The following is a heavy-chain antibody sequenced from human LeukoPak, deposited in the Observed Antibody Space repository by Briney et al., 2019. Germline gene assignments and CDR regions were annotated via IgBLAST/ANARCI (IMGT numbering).Heavy chain of an antibody. CDR3: AYLSYYHNSGFQRAYYI. CDR1: GFSLSTTGVG. V-gene: IGHV2-5*02. J-gene: IGHJ3*02. D-gene: IGHD3-22*01. CDR2: FYWDDDK. Sequence: SGPTLVNPTQTLTLTCTFSGFSLSTTGVGVGWIRQPPGKALEGLALFYWDDDKRYSPSLKSRLTITKDTSKNQVVLTMTNMDPVDTATYYCAYLSYYHNSGFQRAYYIWGQGTMVTVSS.